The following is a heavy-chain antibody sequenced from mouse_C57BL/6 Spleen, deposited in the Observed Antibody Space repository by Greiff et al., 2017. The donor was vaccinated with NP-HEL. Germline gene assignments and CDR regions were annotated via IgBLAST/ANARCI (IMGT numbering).Heavy chain of an antibody. V-gene: IGHV1-82*01. CDR1: GYAFSSSW. Sequence: QVQLQQSGPELVKPGASVKISCKASGYAFSSSWMNWVKQRPGKGLEWIGRIYPGDGDTNYNGKFKGKATLTADKSSSTAYMQLSSLTSEDSAVYFCASHYGSSYSWFAYWGQGTLVTVSA. CDR3: ASHYGSSYSWFAY. D-gene: IGHD1-1*01. CDR2: IYPGDGDT. J-gene: IGHJ3*01.